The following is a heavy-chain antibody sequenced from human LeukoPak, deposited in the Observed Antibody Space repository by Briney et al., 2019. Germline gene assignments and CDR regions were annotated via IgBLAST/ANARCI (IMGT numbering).Heavy chain of an antibody. CDR3: ADFYTTSGFFY. Sequence: ASVKVSCKVSGYTVTEISIHWVRQSPGKGLEWMGGLDGENDQKVYAQQFQDRVTMSEDTSADTAYMELSNLQSEDTAVYFCADFYTTSGFFYWGQGTLVTVSS. J-gene: IGHJ4*02. CDR2: LDGENDQK. D-gene: IGHD3-3*01. V-gene: IGHV1-24*01. CDR1: GYTVTEIS.